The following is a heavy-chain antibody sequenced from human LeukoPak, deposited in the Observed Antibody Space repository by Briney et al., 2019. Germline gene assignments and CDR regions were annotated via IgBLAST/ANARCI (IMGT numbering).Heavy chain of an antibody. D-gene: IGHD3-9*01. CDR2: ISGSGGST. Sequence: GGSLRLSCAVSGFTFSSYAMSWVRQAPGKGLEWVSAISGSGGSTDYADSVKGRFTISRDNSKNTLYLQMNSLRAEDTAVYYCAKVLDWFREGGYDYWGQGTLVTVSS. J-gene: IGHJ4*02. V-gene: IGHV3-23*01. CDR1: GFTFSSYA. CDR3: AKVLDWFREGGYDY.